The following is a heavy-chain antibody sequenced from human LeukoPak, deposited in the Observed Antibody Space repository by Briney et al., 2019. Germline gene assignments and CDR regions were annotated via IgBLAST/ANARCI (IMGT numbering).Heavy chain of an antibody. CDR3: ARDEQWAGGAFDI. CDR2: ISSSSSYI. J-gene: IGHJ3*02. CDR1: GFTLSSYS. Sequence: GGSLRLSCAASGFTLSSYSMNRVRQAPGKGLEWVSSISSSSSYIYYADSVKGRFTISRDNAKNSLYLQMNSLRAEDTAVYYCARDEQWAGGAFDIWGQGTMVTVSS. D-gene: IGHD6-19*01. V-gene: IGHV3-21*01.